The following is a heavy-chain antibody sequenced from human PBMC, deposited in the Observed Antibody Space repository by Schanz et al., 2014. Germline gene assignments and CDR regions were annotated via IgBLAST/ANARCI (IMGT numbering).Heavy chain of an antibody. Sequence: QVQVVQSGGGLVKPGGSLRLSCAASGFVFGDYYMTWIRQAPGKGLEWLSYISDSGTYTNYADSVKGRFTISRDNAKSSLYLQMNSLRVEDTAVYYCTKDKSQIAVAGLFDLWGQGTLVTVSS. CDR3: TKDKSQIAVAGLFDL. J-gene: IGHJ4*02. V-gene: IGHV3-11*05. D-gene: IGHD6-19*01. CDR1: GFVFGDYY. CDR2: ISDSGTYT.